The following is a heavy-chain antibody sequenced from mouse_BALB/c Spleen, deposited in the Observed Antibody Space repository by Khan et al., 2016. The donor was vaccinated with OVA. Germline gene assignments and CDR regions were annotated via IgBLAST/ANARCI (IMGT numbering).Heavy chain of an antibody. CDR1: GYTFKNHG. V-gene: IGHV9-3-1*01. CDR3: ARPPFFSYVMVY. Sequence: VQLVESGPELKKPGETVKISCKASGYTFKNHGMSWVKQAPGKGLKWMGWINTYTGEPTYVEDFKGRFAFSLETSASTAYLQINNLKNEDTATYFCARPPFFSYVMVYWGQGTSVTVSS. J-gene: IGHJ4*01. CDR2: INTYTGEP.